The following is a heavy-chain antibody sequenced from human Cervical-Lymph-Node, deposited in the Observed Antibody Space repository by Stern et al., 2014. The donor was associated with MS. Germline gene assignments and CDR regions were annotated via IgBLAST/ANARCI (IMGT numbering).Heavy chain of an antibody. V-gene: IGHV5-51*01. J-gene: IGHJ6*02. CDR1: GYTFTNNW. Sequence: VQLVQSGAEVKKPGESLKISCKGSGYTFTNNWIAWVRQMPGKGLEWMGIIYPDDSDIRYSPSLQGQVTISADNSISTAYLQWSSLKAADSAVYYCARHPPRRKWDDPNYGMDVWGQGTTVTVSS. CDR2: IYPDDSDI. D-gene: IGHD1-1*01. CDR3: ARHPPRRKWDDPNYGMDV.